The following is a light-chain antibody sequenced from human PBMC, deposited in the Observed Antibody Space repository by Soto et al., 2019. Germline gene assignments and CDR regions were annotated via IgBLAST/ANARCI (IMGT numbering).Light chain of an antibody. CDR1: QSISSW. CDR2: DAS. J-gene: IGKJ3*01. CDR3: HQYNSYRGFT. V-gene: IGKV1-5*01. Sequence: DIQMTQSPSTLSASVGDRVTITCRASQSISSWLAWYQQKPGKAPKLLIYDASSLESGVPSRFSGSRSGTEFTLTISSLQPDDFATYYCHQYNSYRGFTFGPGTKVDIK.